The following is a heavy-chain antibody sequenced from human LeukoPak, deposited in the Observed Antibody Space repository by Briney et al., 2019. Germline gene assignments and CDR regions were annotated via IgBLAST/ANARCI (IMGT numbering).Heavy chain of an antibody. V-gene: IGHV3-30*04. Sequence: TGRSLRLSCTASGFTFNHYAMHWVRQAPGKGLEWMAVISYDGSNKEYADSVKGRFTISRDNSNLTMYLQINSLRGEDTAVYHCARGSSWYGDPRGFDNWGQGALVTVSS. CDR2: ISYDGSNK. CDR3: ARGSSWYGDPRGFDN. CDR1: GFTFNHYA. D-gene: IGHD4-17*01. J-gene: IGHJ4*02.